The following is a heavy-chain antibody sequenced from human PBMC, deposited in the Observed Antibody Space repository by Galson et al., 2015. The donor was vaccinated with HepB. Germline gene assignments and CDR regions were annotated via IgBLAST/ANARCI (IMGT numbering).Heavy chain of an antibody. CDR1: GFTFDDYA. J-gene: IGHJ4*02. CDR3: AKGQKGLVARGYLDD. D-gene: IGHD3-10*01. CDR2: ISWNSGSI. Sequence: SLRLSCAASGFTFDDYAMHWVRQAPGKGLEWVSGISWNSGSIGYAESVKGRFTISRDNAKNSLYLQMNSLRAEDTALYYCAKGQKGLVARGYLDDWGRGTGVTVAS. V-gene: IGHV3-9*01.